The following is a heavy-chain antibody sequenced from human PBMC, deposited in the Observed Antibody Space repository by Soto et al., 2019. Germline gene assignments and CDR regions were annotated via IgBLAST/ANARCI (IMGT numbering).Heavy chain of an antibody. CDR3: AREVISYYYDSSGPNVNYGMDV. D-gene: IGHD3-22*01. V-gene: IGHV3-74*01. CDR2: INSDGSTT. CDR1: GFTFSSYW. J-gene: IGHJ6*02. Sequence: GGSLRLSCAASGFTFSSYWMHWVRQAPGKGLVWVSRINSDGSTTSYADSVKGRFTISRDNAKNTLYLQMNSLRAEDTAVYYCAREVISYYYDSSGPNVNYGMDVWGQGTTVTVSS.